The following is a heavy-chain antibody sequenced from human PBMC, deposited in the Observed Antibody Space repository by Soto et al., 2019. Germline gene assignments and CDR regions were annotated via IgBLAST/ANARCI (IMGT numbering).Heavy chain of an antibody. CDR2: IYHSGIT. Sequence: PSETLSLTCAVSGGSISSSYWWTWVRQAPGKGLQWIGEIYHSGITNYNPSLRSRVSMSVDKSNNEFSLSLTSVTAADAAVYYCARLKAWSGYDFRWWFDPWGQGTLVTVSS. J-gene: IGHJ5*02. V-gene: IGHV4-4*02. CDR1: GGSISSSYW. D-gene: IGHD5-12*01. CDR3: ARLKAWSGYDFRWWFDP.